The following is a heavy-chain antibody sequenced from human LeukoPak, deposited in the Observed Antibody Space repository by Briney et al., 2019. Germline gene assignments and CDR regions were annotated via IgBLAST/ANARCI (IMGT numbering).Heavy chain of an antibody. CDR1: EFTFSSYA. J-gene: IGHJ5*01. D-gene: IGHD4-17*01. CDR2: ISGSGGST. V-gene: IGHV3-23*01. CDR3: AKGSSTVTKNWFDS. Sequence: PGGSLRLSCAASEFTFSSYAMTWVRQAPGKGLELVSGISGSGGSTYYADSVKGRFTISRDDSENTLYLNMNSLRADDTAVYYCAKGSSTVTKNWFDSWGQGTLVTVSS.